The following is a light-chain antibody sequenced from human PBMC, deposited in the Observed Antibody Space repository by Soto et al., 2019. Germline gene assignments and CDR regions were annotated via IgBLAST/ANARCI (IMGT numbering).Light chain of an antibody. V-gene: IGKV1-5*01. CDR3: QQYDGN. CDR2: SAS. CDR1: QSISTW. J-gene: IGKJ4*01. Sequence: DIQMTQSPSTLSASVGDRVIITCRASQSISTWLAWYQQKPGEGPKLLIYSASTLQSVVPSRFSVSGSDTEFTITVCGLEPDDFASFWCQQYDGNFGGGTRVEIK.